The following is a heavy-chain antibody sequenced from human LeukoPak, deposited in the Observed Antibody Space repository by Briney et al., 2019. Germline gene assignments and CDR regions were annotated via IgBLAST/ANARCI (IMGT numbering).Heavy chain of an antibody. D-gene: IGHD6-19*01. Sequence: ASVKVSCKVSGYTLTELSMHWVRQALGKGLEWMGGFDPEDGETIYAQKFQGRVTVTEDTSTDTAYMELSSLRSEDTAVYYCATVRQWLVRGYFQHWGQGTLVTVSS. CDR3: ATVRQWLVRGYFQH. CDR1: GYTLTELS. V-gene: IGHV1-24*01. CDR2: FDPEDGET. J-gene: IGHJ1*01.